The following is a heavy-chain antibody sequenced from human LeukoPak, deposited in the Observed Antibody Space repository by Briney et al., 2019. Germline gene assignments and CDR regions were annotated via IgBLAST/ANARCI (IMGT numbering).Heavy chain of an antibody. CDR1: GFTFSRYA. D-gene: IGHD3-16*01. Sequence: GGSLRLSCAVSGFTFSRYAMHWVRQAPGKGLEWVAVISYDGSKKADSVKGRFTISRDNAKNSLFLEMSSLRADDTAVYFCARDVEGGTFDIWGQGTTVTVSS. CDR2: ISYDGSKK. V-gene: IGHV3-30-3*01. CDR3: ARDVEGGTFDI. J-gene: IGHJ3*02.